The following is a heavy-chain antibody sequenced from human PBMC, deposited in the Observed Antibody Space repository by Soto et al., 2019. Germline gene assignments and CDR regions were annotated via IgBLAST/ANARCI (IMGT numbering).Heavy chain of an antibody. CDR2: IYYSGST. CDR3: ARQPPYYDILTGYIDY. V-gene: IGHV4-39*01. D-gene: IGHD3-9*01. J-gene: IGHJ4*02. Sequence: PSETLALTCTVSGGSISSSSYYWGWIRQPPGKGLEWIGSIYYSGSTYYNPSLKSRVTISVDTSKNQFSLKLSSVTAADTAVYYCARQPPYYDILTGYIDYWGQGTLVNVSS. CDR1: GGSISSSSYY.